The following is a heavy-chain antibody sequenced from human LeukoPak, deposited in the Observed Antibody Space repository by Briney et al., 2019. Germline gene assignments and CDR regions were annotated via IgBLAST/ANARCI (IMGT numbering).Heavy chain of an antibody. CDR3: AKGDFWSGYLYYFDY. Sequence: GGSLRLSCAASGFTFSSYAMSWVRQAPGKGLEWVSDISGSGGSTYYADSVKGRFTISRDNSKNTLYLQMNSLRAEDTAVYYCAKGDFWSGYLYYFDYWGQGTLVTVSS. CDR2: ISGSGGST. D-gene: IGHD3-3*01. CDR1: GFTFSSYA. J-gene: IGHJ4*02. V-gene: IGHV3-23*01.